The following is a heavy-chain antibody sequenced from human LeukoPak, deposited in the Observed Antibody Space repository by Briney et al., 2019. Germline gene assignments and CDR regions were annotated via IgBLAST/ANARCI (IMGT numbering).Heavy chain of an antibody. CDR3: ARDCVRGYDCYFDY. V-gene: IGHV1-3*01. Sequence: ASVKVSCKASGYTFTSYAMHWVRQAPGQRLEWMGWINAGNGNTKYSQKFQGRVTMTTDTSTSTAYMELRSLRSDDTAVYYCARDCVRGYDCYFDYWGQGTLVTVSS. D-gene: IGHD1-1*01. CDR1: GYTFTSYA. CDR2: INAGNGNT. J-gene: IGHJ4*02.